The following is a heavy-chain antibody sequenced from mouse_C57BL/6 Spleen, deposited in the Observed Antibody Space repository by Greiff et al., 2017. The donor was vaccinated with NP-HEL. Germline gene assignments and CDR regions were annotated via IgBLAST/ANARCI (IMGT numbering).Heavy chain of an antibody. CDR3: ARFHYDYDEDY. J-gene: IGHJ2*01. Sequence: QVQLQQPGAELVKPGASVKLSCKASGYTFTSYWMHWVKQRPGQGLEWIGMIHPNSGSTNYNEKFKSKATLPVDKSSSTAYMQLSSLTSEDSAVYYCARFHYDYDEDYWGQGTTLTVSS. CDR1: GYTFTSYW. CDR2: IHPNSGST. V-gene: IGHV1-64*01. D-gene: IGHD2-4*01.